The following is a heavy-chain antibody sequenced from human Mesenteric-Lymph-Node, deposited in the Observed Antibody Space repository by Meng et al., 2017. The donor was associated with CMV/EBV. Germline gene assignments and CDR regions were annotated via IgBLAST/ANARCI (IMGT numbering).Heavy chain of an antibody. CDR3: ATDERAYYHYGMDV. CDR1: GFTFSTYS. J-gene: IGHJ6*02. V-gene: IGHV3-21*01. Sequence: GESLKISCAASGFTFSTYSMNWVRQAPGKGLEWVSSISNSNNYIYYADSVKGRFTISRDNAKNSVSLQMNSLRAEDTAVYYCATDERAYYHYGMDVWGQGTTVTVSS. CDR2: ISNSNNYI.